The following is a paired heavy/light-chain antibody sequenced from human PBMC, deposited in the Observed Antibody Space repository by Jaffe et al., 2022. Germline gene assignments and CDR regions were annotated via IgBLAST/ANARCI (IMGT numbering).Heavy chain of an antibody. D-gene: IGHD5-12*01. CDR2: IIPIFGTA. CDR3: ARDLGGYSGYDSSGRPLMRLALGRYFQH. V-gene: IGHV1-69*05. CDR1: GGTFSSYA. J-gene: IGHJ1*01. Sequence: QVQLVQSGAEVKKPGSSVKVSCKASGGTFSSYAISWVRQAPGQGLEWMGGIIPIFGTANYAQKFQGRVTITTDESTSTAYMELSSLRSEDTAVYYCARDLGGYSGYDSSGRPLMRLALGRYFQHWGQGTLVTVSS.
Light chain of an antibody. Sequence: EIVMTQSPATLSVSPGERATLSCRASQSVSSNLAWYQQKPGQAPRLLIYGASTRATGIPARFSGSGSGTEFTLTISSLQSEDFAVYYCQQYNNWPTFGGGTKVEIK. CDR2: GAS. J-gene: IGKJ4*01. CDR1: QSVSSN. V-gene: IGKV3-15*01. CDR3: QQYNNWPT.